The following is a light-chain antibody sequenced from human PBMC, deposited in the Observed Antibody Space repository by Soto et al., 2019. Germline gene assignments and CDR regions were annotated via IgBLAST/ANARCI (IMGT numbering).Light chain of an antibody. J-gene: IGKJ5*01. CDR2: DAS. Sequence: EIVLTQSPGTLSLSPWERATLSCRASQSVSSSYLAWYQQKPGQAPRLLIYDASNRATGIPARFSGSGSGTDFTLTISSLDPEDFAVYFCQQFKNYPITFGQGTRLEIK. CDR3: QQFKNYPIT. CDR1: QSVSSSY. V-gene: IGKV3-20*01.